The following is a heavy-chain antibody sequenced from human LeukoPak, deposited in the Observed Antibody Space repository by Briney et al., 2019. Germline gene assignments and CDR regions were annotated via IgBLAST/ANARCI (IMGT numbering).Heavy chain of an antibody. V-gene: IGHV3-7*01. D-gene: IGHD7-27*01. CDR1: GFTFSGYW. CDR2: IKTDGSQI. J-gene: IGHJ4*02. CDR3: ARDLNWETY. Sequence: GGSLRLSCESSGFTFSGYWMSWVRQAPGKGLEWVANIKTDGSQIYYVDSVKGRFTISRDNAKNSLYLQMNSLRAEDTAVYYCARDLNWETYWGQGTLVSVSS.